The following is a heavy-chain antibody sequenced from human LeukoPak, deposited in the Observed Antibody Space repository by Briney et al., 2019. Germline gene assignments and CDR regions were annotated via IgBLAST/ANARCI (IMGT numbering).Heavy chain of an antibody. Sequence: GRSLRLSCAASGLTFSSYAMHWVRQAPGKGLEWVAVISYDGSNKYYADSVKGRFTISRDNSKNTLYLQMNSLRAEDTAVYYCARGELYDFWSGYRFDYWGQGTLVTVSS. V-gene: IGHV3-30-3*01. J-gene: IGHJ4*02. D-gene: IGHD3-3*01. CDR3: ARGELYDFWSGYRFDY. CDR2: ISYDGSNK. CDR1: GLTFSSYA.